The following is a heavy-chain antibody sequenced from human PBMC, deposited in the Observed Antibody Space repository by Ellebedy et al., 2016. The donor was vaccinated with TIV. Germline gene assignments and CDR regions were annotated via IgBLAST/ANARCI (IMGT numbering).Heavy chain of an antibody. J-gene: IGHJ6*02. Sequence: AASVKVSCMPSGFTFTGYYMHWVRQAPGQGLEWMGWINPNSGGTNYAQKFQGRVTMTRDTSISTAYMELSRLRSDDTAVYYCARTRGYSGYDSYGMDVWGQGTTVTVSS. D-gene: IGHD5-12*01. CDR2: INPNSGGT. CDR3: ARTRGYSGYDSYGMDV. V-gene: IGHV1-2*02. CDR1: GFTFTGYY.